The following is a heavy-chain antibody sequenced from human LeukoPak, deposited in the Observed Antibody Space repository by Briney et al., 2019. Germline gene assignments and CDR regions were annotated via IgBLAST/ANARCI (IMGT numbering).Heavy chain of an antibody. J-gene: IGHJ4*02. V-gene: IGHV4-59*01. CDR2: IHYSGST. CDR3: ARAGGDTTMAVDLDY. Sequence: SETLSLTCTVSVGSISSYYWSWIRQPPGRGLEWIGYIHYSGSTNYNPSLKSRITISLDTSKNQFSLRLSSVPAADTAVYYCARAGGDTTMAVDLDYWGQGTLVTVSS. CDR1: VGSISSYY. D-gene: IGHD5-18*01.